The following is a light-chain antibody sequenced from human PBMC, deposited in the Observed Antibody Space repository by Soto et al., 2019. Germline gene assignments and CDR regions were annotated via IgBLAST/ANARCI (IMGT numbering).Light chain of an antibody. V-gene: IGKV1-17*02. CDR2: GAS. CDR3: LQHTYIWS. Sequence: QMNQSAPSLSANVGDRVTITCRASQYVSNDLVWFQQKPGKAPKRLIFGASNLESGVPSRFSGTGSGTEFILTITNLQPEDFATYYCLQHTYIWSFGQGTMVDI. J-gene: IGKJ1*01. CDR1: QYVSND.